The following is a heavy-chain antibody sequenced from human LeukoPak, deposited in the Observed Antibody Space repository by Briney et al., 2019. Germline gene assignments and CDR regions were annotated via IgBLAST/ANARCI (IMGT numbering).Heavy chain of an antibody. Sequence: PSETLSLTCTVSGGSISSYYWGWIRQPPGKGLEWIGSIYHSGSTYYNPSLKSRVTISVDTSKNQFSLKLSSVTAADTAVYYCARRGGVVLDYWGQGTLVTVSS. J-gene: IGHJ4*02. D-gene: IGHD3-3*01. CDR3: ARRGGVVLDY. CDR1: GGSISSYY. CDR2: IYHSGST. V-gene: IGHV4-38-2*02.